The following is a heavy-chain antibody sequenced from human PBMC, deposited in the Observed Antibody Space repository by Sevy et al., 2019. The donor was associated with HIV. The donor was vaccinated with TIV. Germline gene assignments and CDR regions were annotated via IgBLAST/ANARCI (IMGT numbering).Heavy chain of an antibody. CDR1: GFTFSSYA. CDR2: ISGSGGSGDNT. Sequence: GGSLRLSCAASGFTFSSYAMNWVRQAPGKGLEWVSGISGSGGSGDNTNYADSVKGRFTISRDDSKNSLYLQLNSLRAEDTAIYYCAGKYDSSGYFDYWGQGTLVTVSS. V-gene: IGHV3-23*01. D-gene: IGHD3-22*01. CDR3: AGKYDSSGYFDY. J-gene: IGHJ4*02.